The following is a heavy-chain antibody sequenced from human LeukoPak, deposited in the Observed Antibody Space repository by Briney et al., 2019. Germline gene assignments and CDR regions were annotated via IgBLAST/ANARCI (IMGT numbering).Heavy chain of an antibody. Sequence: GGSLGLSCAASGFPFNAYWMTWVRQAPGKGLEWVANIRQDGDTKYYVDSVKGRFTISRDNAMNSLYLQMNSLRAEDTAIYYCARSLPYGTTWYGRSDFWGQGTLVTVSS. V-gene: IGHV3-7*03. J-gene: IGHJ4*02. CDR3: ARSLPYGTTWYGRSDF. CDR1: GFPFNAYW. D-gene: IGHD6-13*01. CDR2: IRQDGDTK.